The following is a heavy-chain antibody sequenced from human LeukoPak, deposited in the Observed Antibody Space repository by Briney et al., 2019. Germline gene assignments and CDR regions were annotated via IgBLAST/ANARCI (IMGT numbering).Heavy chain of an antibody. Sequence: GRSLRLSCAASGFTFDDYAMHWVRQAPGKGLEWVSGISGSGGSTYYADSVKGRFTISRDNSKNTLYLQMNSLRAEDTAVYYCAKRGPGSYYSLDYWGQGTLVTVSS. J-gene: IGHJ4*02. CDR2: ISGSGGST. D-gene: IGHD1-26*01. CDR1: GFTFDDYA. CDR3: AKRGPGSYYSLDY. V-gene: IGHV3-23*01.